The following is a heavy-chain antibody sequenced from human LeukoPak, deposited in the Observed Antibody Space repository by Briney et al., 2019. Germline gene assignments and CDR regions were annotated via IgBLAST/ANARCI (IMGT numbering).Heavy chain of an antibody. V-gene: IGHV5-51*01. J-gene: IGHJ3*01. CDR3: ARRPSYDFWSGYYGVDGLDV. CDR2: IYPGDSDT. D-gene: IGHD3-3*01. Sequence: GESLKISCKGSGYSFTSYWIGWVRQMPGKGLEWMGIIYPGDSDTRYSPSFQGQVTISADKSISTAYLQWSSLKASDTAMYYCARRPSYDFWSGYYGVDGLDVWGQGTMVTVSS. CDR1: GYSFTSYW.